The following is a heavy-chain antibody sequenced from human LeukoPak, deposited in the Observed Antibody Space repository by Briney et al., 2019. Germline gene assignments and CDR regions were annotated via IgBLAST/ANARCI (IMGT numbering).Heavy chain of an antibody. CDR3: ATGNIITAFDI. Sequence: SETLSLTCTVSGGSISSYYWSWIRQPPGKGLEWIGYIYYSGSTNYNPSLKSRVTISVDTSKNQFSLKLSSVTAADAAVYYCATGNIITAFDIWGQGTMVTVSS. V-gene: IGHV4-59*01. J-gene: IGHJ3*02. D-gene: IGHD3-22*01. CDR1: GGSISSYY. CDR2: IYYSGST.